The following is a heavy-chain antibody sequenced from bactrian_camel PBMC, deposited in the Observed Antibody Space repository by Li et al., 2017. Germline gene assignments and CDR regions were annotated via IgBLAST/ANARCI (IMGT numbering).Heavy chain of an antibody. D-gene: IGHD3*01. Sequence: VQLVESGGGSAQAGGSLTLSCVASGSSLSSYCMGWFRQAPGKEREGIAAAGGGSMTYADSVKGRFTISKDNAKNTLYLQMNALKPEDTAIYYCAAGLPGANRCSDHWGQGT. CDR2: AGGGSM. J-gene: IGHJ4*01. CDR1: GSSLSSYC. V-gene: IGHV3S53*01. CDR3: AAGLPGANRCSDH.